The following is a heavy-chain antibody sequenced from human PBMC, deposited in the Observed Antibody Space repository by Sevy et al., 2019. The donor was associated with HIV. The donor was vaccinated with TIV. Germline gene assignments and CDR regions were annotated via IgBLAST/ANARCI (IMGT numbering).Heavy chain of an antibody. D-gene: IGHD3-22*01. CDR1: EFTFSSYA. CDR2: ISYDGSNK. V-gene: IGHV3-30-3*01. CDR3: ARDDSSGYLFDAFDI. Sequence: GGSLRLSCAASEFTFSSYAMHWVRQAPGKGLEWVAVISYDGSNKYYADSVKGRFTISRDNSKNTLYLQMNSLRAEDTAVYYCARDDSSGYLFDAFDIWGQGTMVTVSS. J-gene: IGHJ3*02.